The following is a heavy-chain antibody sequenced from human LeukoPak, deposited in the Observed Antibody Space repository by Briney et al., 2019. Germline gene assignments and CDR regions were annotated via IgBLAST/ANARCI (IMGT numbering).Heavy chain of an antibody. V-gene: IGHV3-21*01. CDR2: ISSSSSYI. D-gene: IGHD3-10*01. Sequence: GGSLRLSCAASGFTFSSYSMNWVRQAPGKGLEWVSSISSSSSYIYYADSVKGRFTISRDNAKNSLYLQMNSLRAEDTAMYYCARDLLWFGENFDYWGQGTLVTVSS. CDR1: GFTFSSYS. J-gene: IGHJ4*02. CDR3: ARDLLWFGENFDY.